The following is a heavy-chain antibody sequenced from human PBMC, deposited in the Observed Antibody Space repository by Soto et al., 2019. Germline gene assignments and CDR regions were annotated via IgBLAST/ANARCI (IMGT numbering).Heavy chain of an antibody. CDR1: GFTFSGYG. V-gene: IGHV3-7*03. CDR2: RKQDGSEK. J-gene: IGHJ6*02. Sequence: GGSLRLSCEASGFTFSGYGMHWVRQAPGKGLEWVANRKQDGSEKYDVDSVKGRFTISRDNAKNSLYLQMNSLRAEDTAVYYCARYDFWNGMDVWGQATTVTAYS. CDR3: ARYDFWNGMDV. D-gene: IGHD3-3*01.